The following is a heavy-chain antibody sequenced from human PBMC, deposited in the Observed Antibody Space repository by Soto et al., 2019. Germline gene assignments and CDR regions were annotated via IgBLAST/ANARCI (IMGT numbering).Heavy chain of an antibody. Sequence: SVKVSCKASGGTFSSYTISWVRQAPRQGLEWMGRIIPILGIANYAQKFQGRVTITADKSTSTAYMELSSLRSEDTAVYYCARDLGIVVVPAAEYYYYGMDVWGQGTTVTVS. D-gene: IGHD2-2*01. CDR2: IIPILGIA. CDR3: ARDLGIVVVPAAEYYYYGMDV. V-gene: IGHV1-69*04. J-gene: IGHJ6*02. CDR1: GGTFSSYT.